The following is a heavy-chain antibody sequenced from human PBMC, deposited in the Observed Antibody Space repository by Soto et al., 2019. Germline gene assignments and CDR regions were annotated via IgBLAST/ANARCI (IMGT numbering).Heavy chain of an antibody. D-gene: IGHD3-3*01. V-gene: IGHV3-30*18. CDR2: ISYDGSNK. Sequence: PGGSLRLSCAASGFTFSSYGMHWVRQAPGKGLEWVAVISYDGSNKYYADSVKGRFTISRDNSKNTLYLQMNSLRAEDTAVYYCAKDGSITIFGVVITSYFDYWGQGTTVTVSS. J-gene: IGHJ4*03. CDR3: AKDGSITIFGVVITSYFDY. CDR1: GFTFSSYG.